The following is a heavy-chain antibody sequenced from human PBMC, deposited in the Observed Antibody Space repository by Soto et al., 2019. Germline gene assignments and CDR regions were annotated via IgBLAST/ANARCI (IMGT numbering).Heavy chain of an antibody. CDR2: IYHSGST. V-gene: IGHV4-30-2*01. Sequence: QLQLQESGSGLVKPSQTLSLTCAVSGGSISSGGYSWSWIRQPPGKGLEWIGYIYHSGSTYYTPALKSRVTISVDRSKNQVSLKLSSVAAADTAVYYCARWWMYAPRFDPCGQGPLVTVSS. J-gene: IGHJ5*02. D-gene: IGHD2-8*01. CDR1: GGSISSGGYS. CDR3: ARWWMYAPRFDP.